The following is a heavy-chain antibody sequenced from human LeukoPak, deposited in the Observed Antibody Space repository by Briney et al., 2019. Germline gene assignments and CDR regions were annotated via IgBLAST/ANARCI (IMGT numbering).Heavy chain of an antibody. D-gene: IGHD3-10*01. Sequence: ASVKVSCKASGYTFTSYGISWVQQAPGQGLEWMGWISAYNGNTNYAQKLQGRVTMTTDTSTSTAYMELRSLRSDDTAVYYCARAGITMVRGVIISPLDYWGQGTLVTVSS. V-gene: IGHV1-18*01. J-gene: IGHJ4*02. CDR3: ARAGITMVRGVIISPLDY. CDR2: ISAYNGNT. CDR1: GYTFTSYG.